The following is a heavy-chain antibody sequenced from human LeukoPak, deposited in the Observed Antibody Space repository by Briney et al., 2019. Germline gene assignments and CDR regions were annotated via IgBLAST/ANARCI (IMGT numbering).Heavy chain of an antibody. Sequence: GGSLRLSCAASGFIFSRYNMNWVRQAPGKGLEWVSSISSSSIYIYYADSVKGRFTISRDNAKKSVHLQMNSLRAEDTAVYYCARGASVVAGSDNAFDIWGQGTMVTVSS. CDR2: ISSSSIYI. CDR3: ARGASVVAGSDNAFDI. CDR1: GFIFSRYN. V-gene: IGHV3-21*01. D-gene: IGHD6-19*01. J-gene: IGHJ3*02.